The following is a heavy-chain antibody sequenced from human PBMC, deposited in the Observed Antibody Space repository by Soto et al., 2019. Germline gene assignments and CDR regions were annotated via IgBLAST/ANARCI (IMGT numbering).Heavy chain of an antibody. D-gene: IGHD5-12*01. Sequence: ASVKVSCKASGYTFTGYYMHWVRQAPGQGLEWMGWINPNSGGTNYAQEFRGRVTLTRDTSISTAYMELSRLRSDDTALYYCARDYDDAFDIWGQGTMVTVSS. CDR2: INPNSGGT. J-gene: IGHJ3*02. CDR3: ARDYDDAFDI. V-gene: IGHV1-2*02. CDR1: GYTFTGYY.